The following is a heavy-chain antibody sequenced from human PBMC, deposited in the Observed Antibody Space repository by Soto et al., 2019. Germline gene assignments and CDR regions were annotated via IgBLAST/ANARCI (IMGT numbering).Heavy chain of an antibody. J-gene: IGHJ4*02. Sequence: PSETLSLTCTVSGGSISSYYWSWIRQPPGKGLEWIGYIYYSGSTNYNPSLKSRVTISVDTSKNQFSLKLSSVTAADTAVYYCARVRSYEDFDYWGQGTLVTVSS. D-gene: IGHD1-26*01. CDR1: GGSISSYY. V-gene: IGHV4-59*01. CDR2: IYYSGST. CDR3: ARVRSYEDFDY.